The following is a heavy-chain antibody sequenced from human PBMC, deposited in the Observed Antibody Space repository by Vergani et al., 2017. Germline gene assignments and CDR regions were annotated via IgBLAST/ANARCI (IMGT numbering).Heavy chain of an antibody. J-gene: IGHJ6*02. V-gene: IGHV1-18*01. CDR3: ARDKPIIVVVPAAKSDYYYYYGMDV. CDR1: GYTFTSYG. CDR2: ISAYNGNT. D-gene: IGHD2-2*01. Sequence: QVQLVQSGAEVKKPGASVKVSCKASGYTFTSYGISWERQAPGQGLEWMGWISAYNGNTNYAQKLQGRVTMTTDTSTSTAYMELRSLRSDDTAVYYCARDKPIIVVVPAAKSDYYYYYGMDVWGQGTTVTVSS.